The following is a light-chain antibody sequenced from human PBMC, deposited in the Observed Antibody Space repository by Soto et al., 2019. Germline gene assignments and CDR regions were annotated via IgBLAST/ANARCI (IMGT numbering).Light chain of an antibody. J-gene: IGKJ1*01. Sequence: EIVMTQSPGTLSVSPGERATLSCRASQSISNNLAWYQQKPGQAPRLLISGASTRATGIPARFSGSGSGTEFTLTISSLQSEDFAVYYCQQYDNWWTFGQGTKVDIK. CDR3: QQYDNWWT. CDR1: QSISNN. V-gene: IGKV3-15*01. CDR2: GAS.